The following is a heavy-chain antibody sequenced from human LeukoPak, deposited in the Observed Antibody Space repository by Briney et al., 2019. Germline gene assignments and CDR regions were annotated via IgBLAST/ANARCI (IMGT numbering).Heavy chain of an antibody. Sequence: GGSLRLSCAASGFTFSSYGMHWVRQAPGKGLEWVAVISYDGSNKYYADSVKGRFTISRDNSKNTLYLQMNSLRAEDTAVYYCAKLAGVTRYDYWGQGTLVTVSS. CDR3: AKLAGVTRYDY. CDR1: GFTFSSYG. CDR2: ISYDGSNK. J-gene: IGHJ4*02. V-gene: IGHV3-30*18.